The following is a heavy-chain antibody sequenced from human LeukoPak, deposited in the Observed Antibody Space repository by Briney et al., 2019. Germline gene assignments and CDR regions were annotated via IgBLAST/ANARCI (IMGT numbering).Heavy chain of an antibody. J-gene: IGHJ5*02. V-gene: IGHV1-46*04. CDR2: INPSGGRT. D-gene: IGHD2-15*01. Sequence: ASVKVSCKASGYTFTSYYMHWVRQAPGQGLGWMGLINPSGGRTSYAQTLQGRDTMTRDTSTSTVYMELSSLRSEDTAVYYCARGLGYCSGGSCSPSDWFDHWGQGTLVTVSS. CDR3: ARGLGYCSGGSCSPSDWFDH. CDR1: GYTFTSYY.